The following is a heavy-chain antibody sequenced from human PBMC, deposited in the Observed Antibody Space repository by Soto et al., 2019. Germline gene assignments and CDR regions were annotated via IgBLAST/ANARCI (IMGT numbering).Heavy chain of an antibody. CDR2: IYPTGST. J-gene: IGHJ5*02. Sequence: SETLSLTCTVSGDSFSNYYCSWVRKSAGKGLEWIGRIYPTGSTTYNPSLKSRLTMSVDTSKNQFSLRLTSMTAADTAVYYCATGRSEVVPGAMDTWGQGTLVTVSS. V-gene: IGHV4-4*07. CDR1: GDSFSNYY. D-gene: IGHD2-2*01. CDR3: ATGRSEVVPGAMDT.